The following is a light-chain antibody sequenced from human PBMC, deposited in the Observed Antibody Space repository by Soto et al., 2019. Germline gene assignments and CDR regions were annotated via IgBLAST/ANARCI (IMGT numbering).Light chain of an antibody. J-gene: IGKJ1*01. V-gene: IGKV3-15*01. CDR1: QSISDT. CDR3: QQYDNWPWT. CDR2: GAS. Sequence: EIVMTQSPATLSVSPGGRATLSCRASQSISDTLAWYQQEPGQAPRLLIHGASTRAPGFPARFSGSGSGTDFTLTISSLQSEDFAVYYCQQYDNWPWTFGQGTKVDNK.